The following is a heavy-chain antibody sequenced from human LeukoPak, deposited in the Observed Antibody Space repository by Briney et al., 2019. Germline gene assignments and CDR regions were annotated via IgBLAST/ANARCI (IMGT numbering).Heavy chain of an antibody. J-gene: IGHJ4*02. CDR2: IYHSGST. D-gene: IGHD3-22*01. Sequence: SETLSLTCTVSGGSINNYYWSWIRQPPGKGLEWIGSIYHSGSTYYNPSLKSRVTISVDTSKNQFSLKLSSVTAADTAVYYCARGYDSSGYYYTEGSYYFDYWGQGTLVTVSS. CDR1: GGSINNYY. V-gene: IGHV4-59*08. CDR3: ARGYDSSGYYYTEGSYYFDY.